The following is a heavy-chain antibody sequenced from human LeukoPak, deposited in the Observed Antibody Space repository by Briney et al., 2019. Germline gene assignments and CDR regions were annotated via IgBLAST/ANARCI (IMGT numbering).Heavy chain of an antibody. CDR2: IIPIFGTA. V-gene: IGHV1-69*13. CDR1: GGTFSSYA. CDR3: ASRPMTTVTTRGSDHQGPPDY. D-gene: IGHD4-11*01. Sequence: SVKVSCKAPGGTFSSYAISWVRQAPGQGLEWMGGIIPIFGTANYAQKFQGRVTITADESTSTAYMELSSLRSEDTAVYYCASRPMTTVTTRGSDHQGPPDYWGQGTLVTVSS. J-gene: IGHJ4*02.